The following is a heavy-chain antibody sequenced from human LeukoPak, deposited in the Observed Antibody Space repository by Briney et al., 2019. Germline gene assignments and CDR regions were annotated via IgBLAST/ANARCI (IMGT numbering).Heavy chain of an antibody. CDR1: GFTFSSYA. CDR3: AKLYSSGWYVGY. CDR2: ISGSGGST. D-gene: IGHD6-19*01. J-gene: IGHJ4*02. V-gene: IGHV3-23*01. Sequence: GGSLRLSCAASGFTFSSYAMSWVRQAPGKGLEWASAISGSGGSTYYADSVKGRFTISRDNSKNTLYLQMNSLRAEDTAVYYCAKLYSSGWYVGYWGQGTLVTVSS.